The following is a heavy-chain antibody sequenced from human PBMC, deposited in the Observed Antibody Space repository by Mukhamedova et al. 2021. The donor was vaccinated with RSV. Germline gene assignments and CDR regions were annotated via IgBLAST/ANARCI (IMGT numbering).Heavy chain of an antibody. J-gene: IGHJ6*03. CDR3: ARRASEYYYYYMDV. CDR2: IIPIFGTA. Sequence: GGIIPIFGTANYAQKFQGRVTITADKSTSTAYTELSSLRSEDTAVYYCARRASEYYYYYMDVWGKGTTVTVSS. V-gene: IGHV1-69*06.